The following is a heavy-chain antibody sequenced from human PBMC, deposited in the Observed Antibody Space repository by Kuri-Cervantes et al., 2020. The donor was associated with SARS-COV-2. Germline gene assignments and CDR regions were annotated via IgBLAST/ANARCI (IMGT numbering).Heavy chain of an antibody. Sequence: ASVKVSCKASGYTFTGYYMHWVRQAPGQGLEWMGWINPNSGGTNYAQKFQGRVTMTRDTSISIAYMELSRLRSDDTAVYYCAREGGGRAYFEFPYCGGDCPLDYWGQGTLVTVSS. CDR2: INPNSGGT. CDR1: GYTFTGYY. D-gene: IGHD2-21*01. V-gene: IGHV1-2*02. CDR3: AREGGGRAYFEFPYCGGDCPLDY. J-gene: IGHJ4*02.